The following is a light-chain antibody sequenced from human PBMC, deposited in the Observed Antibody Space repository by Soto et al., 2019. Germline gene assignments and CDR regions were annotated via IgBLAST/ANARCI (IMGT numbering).Light chain of an antibody. J-gene: IGKJ2*01. V-gene: IGKV1-12*01. Sequence: DIQMTQSPSSVSASVGDRVTIACRASQGISNWLAWYQQKPGKAPKLLMYDASSLESGVPSRFSGSGSGTDFTLTISSVQPEDFATYYCQQGNSFPYTFGQGTKLEIK. CDR3: QQGNSFPYT. CDR1: QGISNW. CDR2: DAS.